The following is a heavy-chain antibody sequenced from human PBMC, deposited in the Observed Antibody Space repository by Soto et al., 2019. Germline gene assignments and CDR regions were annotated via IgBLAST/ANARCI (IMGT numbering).Heavy chain of an antibody. V-gene: IGHV3-33*08. CDR1: GFTFNTYG. CDR2: IWYDGSNK. D-gene: IGHD2-15*01. J-gene: IGHJ6*02. CDR3: ARADCTAAYCYSWPCNYGVDV. Sequence: QVQLVESGGGVVQPGGSLRLSCTTSGFTFNTYGMHWVRQAPGKGLEWVAIIWYDGSNKYYADSVKGRFTISRDNSKKTVYLQMKSLRAEYTALYYCARADCTAAYCYSWPCNYGVDVWGQGTTVTVSS.